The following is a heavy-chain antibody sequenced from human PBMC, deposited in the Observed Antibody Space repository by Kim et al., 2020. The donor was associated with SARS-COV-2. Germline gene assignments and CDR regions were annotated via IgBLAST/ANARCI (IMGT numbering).Heavy chain of an antibody. Sequence: SETLSLTCAVSGGSISSGGYSWSWIRQPPGKGLEWIGYIYHSGSTYYNPSLKSRVTISVDRSKNQFSLKLSSVTAADTAVYYCARTEVYCSGGSCYPFDPWGQGTLVTVSS. CDR2: IYHSGST. J-gene: IGHJ5*02. CDR1: GGSISSGGYS. V-gene: IGHV4-30-2*01. D-gene: IGHD2-15*01. CDR3: ARTEVYCSGGSCYPFDP.